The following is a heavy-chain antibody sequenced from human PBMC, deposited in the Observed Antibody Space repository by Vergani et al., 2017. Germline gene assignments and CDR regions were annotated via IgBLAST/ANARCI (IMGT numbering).Heavy chain of an antibody. J-gene: IGHJ4*02. V-gene: IGHV5-51*01. Sequence: EVQLVQSGAEVKKPGESLKISCQIPGYSFTNYWSGWLRQMPGKGLEWMGIIHPADSDTRYSPSFQGQVTISVDKSISTAYLQRSSLRASDSAMYYCARLYGRDSSGSKYFDYWGQGTLVTVSS. CDR3: ARLYGRDSSGSKYFDY. CDR2: IHPADSDT. D-gene: IGHD3-22*01. CDR1: GYSFTNYW.